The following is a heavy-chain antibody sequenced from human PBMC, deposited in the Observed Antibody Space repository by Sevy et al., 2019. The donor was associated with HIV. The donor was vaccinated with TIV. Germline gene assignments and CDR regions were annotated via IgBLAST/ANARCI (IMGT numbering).Heavy chain of an antibody. J-gene: IGHJ1*01. CDR1: GFSFSDAW. V-gene: IGHV3-15*01. Sequence: GGSLRLSCAASGFSFSDAWLSWVRLVPGKGLEWVGRVRSKGDGGTAEYAAHVKGRFTIARDDSKNTMYVQMNNLKNVDTGIYYCTTEGADWGQGTLVTVSS. CDR3: TTEGAD. CDR2: VRSKGDGGTA.